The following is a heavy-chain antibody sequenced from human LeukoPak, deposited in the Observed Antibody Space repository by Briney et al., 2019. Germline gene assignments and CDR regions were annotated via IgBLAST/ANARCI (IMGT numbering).Heavy chain of an antibody. Sequence: GGSLRLSCAASGFTFSSYGMHWVRQAPGKGLEWVAFIRYDGSNKYYADSVKGRFTISRDNSKNTLYLQMNSLRAEDTAVYYCARVSGSWYYFDYWGQGTLVTVSS. CDR2: IRYDGSNK. J-gene: IGHJ4*02. CDR1: GFTFSSYG. D-gene: IGHD3-10*01. CDR3: ARVSGSWYYFDY. V-gene: IGHV3-30*02.